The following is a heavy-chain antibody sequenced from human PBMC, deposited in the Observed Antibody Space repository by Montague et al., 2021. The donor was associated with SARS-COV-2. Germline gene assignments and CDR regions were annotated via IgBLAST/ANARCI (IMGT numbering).Heavy chain of an antibody. D-gene: IGHD4-17*01. CDR1: GGSFSGYY. V-gene: IGHV4-34*01. CDR3: ARWTTVTTFYYYYGMDV. J-gene: IGHJ6*02. Sequence: SETLSLTCAVYGGSFSGYYWSWIRQLPGKGLEWIGEINHSGSTNYNPSLKSRVTISVDTSKNQFSLKLSSVTTADTAVYYCARWTTVTTFYYYYGMDVWGQGTTVTVSS. CDR2: INHSGST.